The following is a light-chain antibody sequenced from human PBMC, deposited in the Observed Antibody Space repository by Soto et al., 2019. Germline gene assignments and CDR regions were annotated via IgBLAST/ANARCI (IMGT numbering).Light chain of an antibody. CDR2: WAS. CDR3: QQYFSTPFT. J-gene: IGKJ4*01. Sequence: DIVMTQSPDSLAVSLGERATINCKSSQSVLYSSNNKNHLTWFQQKPGQPPKLLIYWASTRESGVPDRFSGSGSGKDFTLTISSLQAEDVAVYYCQQYFSTPFTFGGGTKVEI. CDR1: QSVLYSSNNKNH. V-gene: IGKV4-1*01.